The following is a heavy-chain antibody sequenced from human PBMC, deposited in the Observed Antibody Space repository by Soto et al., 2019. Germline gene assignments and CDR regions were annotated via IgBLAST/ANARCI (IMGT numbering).Heavy chain of an antibody. CDR3: ARDTGVGIEDAFDI. J-gene: IGHJ3*02. CDR2: ISYDGSNK. D-gene: IGHD2-8*02. Sequence: GGSLRLSCAASGFTFSSYAMHWVRQAPGKGLEWVAVISYDGSNKYYADSVKGRFTISRNNSKNTLYLQMNSLRAEDTAVYYCARDTGVGIEDAFDIWGQGTMVTVSS. V-gene: IGHV3-30-3*01. CDR1: GFTFSSYA.